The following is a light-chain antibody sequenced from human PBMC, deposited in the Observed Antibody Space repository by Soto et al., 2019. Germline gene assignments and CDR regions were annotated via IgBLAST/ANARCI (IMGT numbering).Light chain of an antibody. CDR2: GNS. CDR3: QSYDISLSGVV. J-gene: IGLJ2*01. CDR1: SSNIGAGYD. Sequence: QSVLTQPPSVSGAPGQRVTISCTGSSSNIGAGYDVHWYQQLPGTAPKLLIYGNSNRPSVVPDRFSGSKSGTSASLAITGLQAEDEADYYCQSYDISLSGVVFGGGTKVTVL. V-gene: IGLV1-40*01.